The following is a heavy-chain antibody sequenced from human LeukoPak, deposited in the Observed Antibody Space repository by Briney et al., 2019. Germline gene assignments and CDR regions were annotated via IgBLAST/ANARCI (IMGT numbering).Heavy chain of an antibody. Sequence: ASETLSLTCTGSGGSISSDYWSWIRQPPGKGLEWTGYIYYSGSTNYNPSLKSRATISVGTSKKQFSLKLSSVTAADTAVYFCARRSLVRTVGYYYGMDVWGQGTTVTASS. CDR3: ARRSLVRTVGYYYGMDV. J-gene: IGHJ6*02. D-gene: IGHD1-26*01. CDR1: GGSISSDY. V-gene: IGHV4-59*08. CDR2: IYYSGST.